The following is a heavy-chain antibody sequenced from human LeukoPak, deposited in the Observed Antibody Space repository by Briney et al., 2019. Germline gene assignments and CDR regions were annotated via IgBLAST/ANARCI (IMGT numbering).Heavy chain of an antibody. J-gene: IGHJ4*02. CDR3: ARTVVVVAAVDY. CDR1: GFTFSDYY. Sequence: GGSLRLSRAASGFTFSDYYVSWIRQAPGKGLEWVSYISSSGSTIYYADSVKGRFTISRDNAKNSLYLQMNSLRAEDTAVYYCARTVVVVAAVDYWGQGTLVTVSS. CDR2: ISSSGSTI. V-gene: IGHV3-11*01. D-gene: IGHD2-15*01.